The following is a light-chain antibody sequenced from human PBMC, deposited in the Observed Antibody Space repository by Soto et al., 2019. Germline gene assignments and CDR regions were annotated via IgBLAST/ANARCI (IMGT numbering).Light chain of an antibody. J-gene: IGKJ4*01. Sequence: IQLTQSPSSLSASVGDRVTITCRASQGISSYLAWYQQKPGKAPKLLIYAASTLQSGVPSRFSGSGSGTDFILTISSLQHEDFEAYFCQQLYTYHHTLGGGTKVDIK. CDR2: AAS. CDR1: QGISSY. V-gene: IGKV1-9*01. CDR3: QQLYTYHHT.